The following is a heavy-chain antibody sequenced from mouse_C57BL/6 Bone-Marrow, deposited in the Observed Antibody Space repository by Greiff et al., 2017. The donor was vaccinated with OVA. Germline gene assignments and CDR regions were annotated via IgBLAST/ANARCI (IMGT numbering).Heavy chain of an antibody. D-gene: IGHD1-1*01. CDR2: IDPSDTEP. V-gene: IGHV1-52*01. CDR3: ARGTTVVAPYYFDD. Sequence: QVQLQQPGAELVRPGSSVKLSCKASGYTFTSYWMHWVKQRPIQGLEWIGNIDPSDTEPHYNQKFKDKATLTVDKSSSTDYMQLSSLTAEYSAVYYCARGTTVVAPYYFDDGGKGTTLTVSS. J-gene: IGHJ2*01. CDR1: GYTFTSYW.